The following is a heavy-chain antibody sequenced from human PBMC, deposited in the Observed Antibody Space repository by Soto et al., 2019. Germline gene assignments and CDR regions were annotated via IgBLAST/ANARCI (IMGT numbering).Heavy chain of an antibody. D-gene: IGHD2-8*01. CDR3: ARQRPQYAIRRSYSCYMDV. V-gene: IGHV4-39*01. J-gene: IGHJ6*03. CDR1: GGSISSSSYY. CDR2: IYYSGST. Sequence: QLQLQESGPGLVKPSETLSLTCTVSGGSISSSSYYWGWIRQPPGKGLEWIGSIYYSGSTYYNPSLKSRITPSVDTAKNHFSLKLSSETAAHTAVDYCARQRPQYAIRRSYSCYMDVLGKGTTVTVSS.